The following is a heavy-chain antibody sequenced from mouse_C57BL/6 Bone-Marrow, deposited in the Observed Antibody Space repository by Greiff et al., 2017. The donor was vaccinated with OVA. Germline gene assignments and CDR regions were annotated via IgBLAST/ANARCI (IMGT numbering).Heavy chain of an antibody. CDR1: GFTFSSYG. Sequence: EVMLVESGGDLVKPGGSLKLSCAASGFTFSSYGMSWVRQTPDKRLEWVATISSGGSYTYYPDSVKGRFTISRDNAKNTLYLQMSSLKSEDTAMYYCARHIITTVVDRYFDYWGQGTTLTVSS. CDR2: ISSGGSYT. V-gene: IGHV5-6*01. J-gene: IGHJ2*01. D-gene: IGHD1-1*01. CDR3: ARHIITTVVDRYFDY.